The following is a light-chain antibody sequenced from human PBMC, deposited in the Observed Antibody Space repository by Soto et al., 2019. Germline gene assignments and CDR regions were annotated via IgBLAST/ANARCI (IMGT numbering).Light chain of an antibody. CDR2: DAS. J-gene: IGKJ4*01. CDR1: QSVSSSY. Sequence: EIVLTQSPGTLSLSSGERATLSCRASQSVSSSYLAWYQQKPGQAPRLLIYDASSRATGIPARFSGSGSGTDFTLTISSLEPEDFAVYYCQQRSSWPLLWTFGGGTKVDI. V-gene: IGKV3D-20*02. CDR3: QQRSSWPLLWT.